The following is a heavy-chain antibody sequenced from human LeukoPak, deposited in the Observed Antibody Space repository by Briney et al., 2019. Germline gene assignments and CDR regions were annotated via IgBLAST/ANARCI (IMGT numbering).Heavy chain of an antibody. J-gene: IGHJ4*02. CDR3: ARDAYGAFFFDY. CDR1: GFTVSSKY. V-gene: IGHV3-53*01. Sequence: GGSLRLSCAASGFTVSSKYMSWVRQAPGKGLEWVSLIYSGGNTYYADSVKGRFTISRDNSRNTLYLQMNSLRAEDTAVYYCARDAYGAFFFDYWGQGTLVTVSS. D-gene: IGHD3-16*01. CDR2: IYSGGNT.